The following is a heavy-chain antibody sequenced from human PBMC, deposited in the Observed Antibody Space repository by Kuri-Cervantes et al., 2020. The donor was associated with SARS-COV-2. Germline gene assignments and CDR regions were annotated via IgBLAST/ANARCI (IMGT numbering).Heavy chain of an antibody. V-gene: IGHV5-10-1*01. CDR2: IDPSDSYT. CDR1: GYSFTNYW. D-gene: IGHD2-15*01. CDR3: MRQGCSGGGCSSLSWAPTGDY. J-gene: IGHJ4*02. Sequence: GESLKISCKGSGYSFTNYWIVWVRQMPGKGLEWMGRIDPSDSYTNYSPSFQGHVIISADSSIDTVYLQWGSLRASDTAMYYCMRQGCSGGGCSSLSWAPTGDYWGQGTLVTVSS.